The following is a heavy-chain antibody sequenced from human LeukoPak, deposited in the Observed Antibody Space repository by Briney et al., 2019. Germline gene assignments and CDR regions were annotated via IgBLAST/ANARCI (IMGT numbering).Heavy chain of an antibody. Sequence: GRSLRLSCAASGFTLTSNAMHWVRQAPGKGLEWVAVISYDGSNKYYGDSVKGRFTISRDKSKNTLNLQMNSLRAEDTAVYYCARESNWNDPFDIWGQGTMVTVSS. J-gene: IGHJ3*02. D-gene: IGHD1-1*01. V-gene: IGHV3-30*04. CDR1: GFTLTSNA. CDR2: ISYDGSNK. CDR3: ARESNWNDPFDI.